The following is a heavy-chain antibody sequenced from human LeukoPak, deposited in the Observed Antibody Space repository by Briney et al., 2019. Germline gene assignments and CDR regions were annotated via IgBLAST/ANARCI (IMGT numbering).Heavy chain of an antibody. V-gene: IGHV4-59*01. CDR2: IYYSGST. J-gene: IGHJ4*02. CDR1: GGFISSYY. Sequence: PSETLSLTCTVSGGFISSYYWSWIRQPPGKGLEWIGYIYYSGSTNYNPSLKSRVTISVDTSKNQFSLKLNSVSAADTAVYYCARGVVAAPQTVDYWGQGTLVTVSS. D-gene: IGHD2-15*01. CDR3: ARGVVAAPQTVDY.